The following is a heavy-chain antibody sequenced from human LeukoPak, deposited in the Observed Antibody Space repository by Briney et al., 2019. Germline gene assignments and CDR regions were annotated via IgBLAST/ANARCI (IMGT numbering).Heavy chain of an antibody. Sequence: ASVKVSCKASGYTFTGYFVHWVRQAPGQGLEWMGWMNPNSGNTGYAQKFQGRVTITRNTSISTAYMELSSLRSEDTAVYYCARGQTFDYWGQGTLVTVSS. CDR3: ARGQTFDY. CDR1: GYTFTGYF. CDR2: MNPNSGNT. V-gene: IGHV1-8*03. J-gene: IGHJ4*02.